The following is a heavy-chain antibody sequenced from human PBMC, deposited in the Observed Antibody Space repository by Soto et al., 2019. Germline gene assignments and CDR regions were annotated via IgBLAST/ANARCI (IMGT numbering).Heavy chain of an antibody. Sequence: SETLSLTCTVSGGSISTYYWTWIRQPPGKGLEWVGYISYSGSTNYNPSLKSRVSMSVDMSKNQFSLKMRSVTAADTAVYYCARRNFGDYDHYFDSWGQGTLVTVSS. V-gene: IGHV4-59*01. D-gene: IGHD4-17*01. CDR3: ARRNFGDYDHYFDS. CDR1: GGSISTYY. CDR2: ISYSGST. J-gene: IGHJ4*02.